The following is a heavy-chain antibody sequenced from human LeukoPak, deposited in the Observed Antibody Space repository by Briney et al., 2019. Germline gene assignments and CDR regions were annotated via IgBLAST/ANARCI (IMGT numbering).Heavy chain of an antibody. CDR2: INPNSGGT. CDR1: GYTFTGYY. J-gene: IGHJ6*03. V-gene: IGHV1-2*02. CDR3: ARRMYGDYEGVPDHYYYMDV. D-gene: IGHD4-17*01. Sequence: GASVKVSCKASGYTFTGYYMHWVRQAPGQGLEWMGWINPNSGGTNYAQKFQGRVTMTRDTSISTAYMELSRLRSDDTAVYYCARRMYGDYEGVPDHYYYMDVWGKGTTVTVSS.